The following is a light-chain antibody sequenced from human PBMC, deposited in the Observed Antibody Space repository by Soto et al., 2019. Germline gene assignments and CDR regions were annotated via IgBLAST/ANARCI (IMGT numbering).Light chain of an antibody. CDR1: QTLSSTF. CDR3: QQSGNSPWT. CDR2: GAS. V-gene: IGKV3-20*01. J-gene: IGKJ1*01. Sequence: EIVLTQSPGTLSLSPGERATLSCRASQTLSSTFLAWYQQRRGQAPRLLIYGASSRATDIPHRFSGSGSGTDSTLTISSLEPEDSAVYYCQQSGNSPWTFGQGTKVEIK.